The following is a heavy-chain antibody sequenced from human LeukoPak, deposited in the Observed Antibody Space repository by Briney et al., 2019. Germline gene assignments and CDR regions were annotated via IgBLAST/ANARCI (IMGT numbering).Heavy chain of an antibody. D-gene: IGHD1-26*01. CDR1: GFTFISFN. CDR3: VREAAATLFDY. V-gene: IGHV3-21*01. J-gene: IGHJ4*02. CDR2: ISSSSNYI. Sequence: GGSLRLSCAASGFTFISFNMNWVRQAPGKGLEWVSSISSSSNYIYFAGSVKGRFSISRDNTQNSLSLQMSSLKAEDTAVYYCVREAAATLFDYWGQGTLVTVSS.